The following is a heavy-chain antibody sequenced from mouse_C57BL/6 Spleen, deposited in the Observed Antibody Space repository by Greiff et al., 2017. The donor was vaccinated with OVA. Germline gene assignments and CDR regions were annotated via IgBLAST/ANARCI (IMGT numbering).Heavy chain of an antibody. Sequence: QVHVKQPGAELVKPGASVKLSCKASGYTFTSYWMHWVKQRPGRGLEWIGRIDPNSGGTKYNEKFKSKATLTVDKPSSTAYMQLSSLTSEDSAVYYCARSLTVARSYFDYWGQGTTLTVSS. CDR1: GYTFTSYW. D-gene: IGHD1-1*01. V-gene: IGHV1-72*01. CDR3: ARSLTVARSYFDY. CDR2: IDPNSGGT. J-gene: IGHJ2*01.